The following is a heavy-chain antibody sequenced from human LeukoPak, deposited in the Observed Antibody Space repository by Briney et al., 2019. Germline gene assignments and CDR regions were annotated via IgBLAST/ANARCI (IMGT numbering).Heavy chain of an antibody. CDR1: GFPFSSYW. Sequence: GGSLRLSCVASGFPFSSYWMTWVRQAPGKGLEWVSAISGSGGSTYYADSVKGRFTISRDNSKNTLYLQMNSLRAEDTAVYYCAKVARSRIAAAGTIGYWGQGTLVTVSS. J-gene: IGHJ4*02. D-gene: IGHD6-13*01. V-gene: IGHV3-23*01. CDR2: ISGSGGST. CDR3: AKVARSRIAAAGTIGY.